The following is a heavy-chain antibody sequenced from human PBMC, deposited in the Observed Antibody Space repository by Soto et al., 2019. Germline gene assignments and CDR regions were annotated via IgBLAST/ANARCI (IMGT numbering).Heavy chain of an antibody. CDR3: ARDSCRDGCNFRYGMDV. V-gene: IGHV4-59*01. D-gene: IGHD6-19*01. CDR1: GGSISSYY. J-gene: IGHJ6*02. Sequence: QVQLQESGPGLVKPSETLSLTCTVSGGSISSYYWSWIRQPPGKGLEWIGYIYYSGSTNYNPSLKSLVTISVDTSKNQFSLKLSSVTAADTAVYYCARDSCRDGCNFRYGMDVWGQGTTVTVSS. CDR2: IYYSGST.